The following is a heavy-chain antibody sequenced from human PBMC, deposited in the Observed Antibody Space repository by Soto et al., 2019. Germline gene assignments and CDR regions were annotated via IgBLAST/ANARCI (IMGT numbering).Heavy chain of an antibody. CDR3: ARERLDSGVGKGAMDV. Sequence: SETLSLTCIVSGGSMSSRDYYWSWIRQYPGKGLEWIGYIYYSGSTYYHSSLMSRVSISIDTSKKQFSLKLNSVTAADTAVYYCARERLDSGVGKGAMDVWGQGITVTVSS. V-gene: IGHV4-31*03. D-gene: IGHD3-10*01. CDR1: GGSMSSRDYY. CDR2: IYYSGST. J-gene: IGHJ6*02.